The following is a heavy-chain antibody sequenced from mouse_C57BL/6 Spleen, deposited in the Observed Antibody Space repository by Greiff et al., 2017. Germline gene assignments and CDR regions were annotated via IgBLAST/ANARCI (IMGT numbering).Heavy chain of an antibody. CDR2: IDPETGGT. D-gene: IGHD2-1*01. V-gene: IGHV1-15*01. J-gene: IGHJ2*01. Sequence: VQLQQSGAELVRPGASVTLSCKASGYTFTDYEMHWVKQTPVHGLEWIGAIDPETGGTAYNQKFKGKAILTADKSSSTAYMELRSLTSEDSAVYYCTGGNYCFDYWGQGTTLTVSS. CDR3: TGGNYCFDY. CDR1: GYTFTDYE.